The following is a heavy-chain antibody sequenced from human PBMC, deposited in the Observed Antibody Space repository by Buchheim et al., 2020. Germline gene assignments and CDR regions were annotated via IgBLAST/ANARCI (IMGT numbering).Heavy chain of an antibody. D-gene: IGHD3-22*01. V-gene: IGHV1-46*01. Sequence: QVQLVQSGAEVKKPGASVKVSCRASGYTFTSYNMHWVRQAPGQGLEWMGIINPSGGSTSYAQKFKGRVTMTRDTSTSTVYMELSSLRSEDTAVYYCARGIDITMIVMGGGTDIDYWGQGTL. CDR1: GYTFTSYN. CDR3: ARGIDITMIVMGGGTDIDY. J-gene: IGHJ4*02. CDR2: INPSGGST.